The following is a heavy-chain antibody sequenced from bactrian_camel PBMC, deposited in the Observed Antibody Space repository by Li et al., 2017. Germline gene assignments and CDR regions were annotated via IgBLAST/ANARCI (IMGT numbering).Heavy chain of an antibody. CDR2: ISSSGYSE. J-gene: IGHJ4*01. V-gene: IGHV3S42*01. Sequence: DVQLVESGGGLVQPGGSLRLSCAASGFTFSDYAMSWVRQAPGKELEWVSRISSSGYSEWYTDSVKGRFTISRDNAKNTLYLQLNGLKSEDTAMYFCNTRYVQPWGGSWCDDASRGQGPRSPSP. D-gene: IGHD6*01. CDR1: GFTFSDYA.